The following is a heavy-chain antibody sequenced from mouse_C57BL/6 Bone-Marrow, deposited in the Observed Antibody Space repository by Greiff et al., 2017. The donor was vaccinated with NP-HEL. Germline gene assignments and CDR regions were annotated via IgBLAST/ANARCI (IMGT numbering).Heavy chain of an antibody. Sequence: QVQLQQPGAELVRPGSSVKLSCKASGYTFTSYWMHWVKQRPIQGLEWIGNIDPSDSETNYNQKFKDKATLTVDKSSSTAYMQLSSLTSEDSAVYYCARRGLYYDYEGGAMDYWGQGTSVTVSS. D-gene: IGHD2-4*01. CDR2: IDPSDSET. V-gene: IGHV1-52*01. J-gene: IGHJ4*01. CDR3: ARRGLYYDYEGGAMDY. CDR1: GYTFTSYW.